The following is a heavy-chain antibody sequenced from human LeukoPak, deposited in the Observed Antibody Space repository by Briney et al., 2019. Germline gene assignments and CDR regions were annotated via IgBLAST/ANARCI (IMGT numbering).Heavy chain of an antibody. CDR1: GFTFSSYD. Sequence: GSLRLSCAASGFTFSSYDMTWVRQAPGRGLEWVSSIRPSGDNTYYGDSVKGRFTISRDNAKSSLYLQMNSLRDEDTAVYYCARDPYSGNYGDYYYYYMDVWGKGTTVTISS. CDR2: IRPSGDNT. V-gene: IGHV3-21*01. D-gene: IGHD1-26*01. J-gene: IGHJ6*03. CDR3: ARDPYSGNYGDYYYYYMDV.